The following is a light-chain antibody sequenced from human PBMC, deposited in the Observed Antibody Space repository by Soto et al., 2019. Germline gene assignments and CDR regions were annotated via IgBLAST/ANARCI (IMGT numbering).Light chain of an antibody. CDR1: QSISSW. Sequence: DIQMTQSPSTLSASVGDRVTITCRASQSISSWLAWYQQKLGRAPRLLIYDASSLESGVPSRFSGSGYGTDFTLTISSLQPEDFATYYCQQANSFPLTFGGGTKVDIK. V-gene: IGKV1-5*01. CDR2: DAS. CDR3: QQANSFPLT. J-gene: IGKJ4*01.